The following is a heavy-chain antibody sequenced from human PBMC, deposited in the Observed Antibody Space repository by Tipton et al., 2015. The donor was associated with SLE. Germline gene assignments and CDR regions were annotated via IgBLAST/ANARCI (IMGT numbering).Heavy chain of an antibody. V-gene: IGHV4-59*08. Sequence: TLSLTCSVSGGSISSQYWSWIRQPPGKGLEWFGYISYSGSTNYNPSLKSRVTISVDTSKNQFSLKLSSVTAADTAVYYCARLAIAAAGGRWGQGTLVTVSS. CDR1: GGSISSQY. CDR2: ISYSGST. CDR3: ARLAIAAAGGR. J-gene: IGHJ4*02. D-gene: IGHD6-13*01.